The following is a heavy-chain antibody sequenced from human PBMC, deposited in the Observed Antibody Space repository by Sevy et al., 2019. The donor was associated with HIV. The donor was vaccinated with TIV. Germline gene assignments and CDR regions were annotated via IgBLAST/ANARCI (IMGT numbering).Heavy chain of an antibody. V-gene: IGHV4-61*01. CDR3: GRDQYYDVLTGLYAIDV. J-gene: IGHJ6*02. Sequence: SETLSLTCSVSAMSVSSANDYWTWIRQPPGKGLEWIGHVFYFGSTNYNPSLKSRVTISLDTSKRQFSLKLTSVTAADTAVYYCGRDQYYDVLTGLYAIDVWGQGTMVTVSS. CDR2: VFYFGST. CDR1: AMSVSSANDY. D-gene: IGHD3-9*01.